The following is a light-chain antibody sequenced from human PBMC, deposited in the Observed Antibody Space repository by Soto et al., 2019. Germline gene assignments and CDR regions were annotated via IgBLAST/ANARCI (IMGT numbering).Light chain of an antibody. CDR1: QDISNY. J-gene: IGKJ1*01. CDR2: DAS. CDR3: HQYDNLPWT. Sequence: DIQMTQSPSSLSASVGDRVTITCQASQDISNYLNWYQQKPGKAPKLLIYDASNLETGVPSRFSGSGSGTDFTFTISSLQPEDTGTYYCHQYDNLPWTFGHGTKVEIK. V-gene: IGKV1-33*01.